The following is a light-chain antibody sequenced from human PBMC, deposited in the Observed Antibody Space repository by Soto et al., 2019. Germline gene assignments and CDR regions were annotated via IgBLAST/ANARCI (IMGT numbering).Light chain of an antibody. J-gene: IGKJ2*01. CDR1: QSINIY. Sequence: EIVLTQSPATLSLSPGERATLSCRASQSINIYLAWYQQKPGQAPRLLIYDASYRATGIPGTVSGSGSGTDSTLPLSRLEPGDLAVYYWQLRSNWPPMSTLGQGTTLETK. CDR2: DAS. CDR3: QLRSNWPPMST. V-gene: IGKV3-11*01.